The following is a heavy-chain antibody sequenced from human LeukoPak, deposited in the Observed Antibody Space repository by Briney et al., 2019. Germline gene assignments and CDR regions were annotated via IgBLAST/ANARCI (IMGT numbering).Heavy chain of an antibody. Sequence: PGGSLRLSCAASGFTFSSYSMNWVRQAPGKGLEWVSYISSRSSTIYYADSVKGRFTISRDNAKNSLFLQMNSLRAEDTAVYYCARDQPFAVTSLYYFDSWGQGTLVTVSS. CDR1: GFTFSSYS. D-gene: IGHD4-17*01. CDR2: ISSRSSTI. V-gene: IGHV3-48*01. J-gene: IGHJ4*02. CDR3: ARDQPFAVTSLYYFDS.